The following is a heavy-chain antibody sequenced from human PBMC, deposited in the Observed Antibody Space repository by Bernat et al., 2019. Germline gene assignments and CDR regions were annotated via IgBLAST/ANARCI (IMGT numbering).Heavy chain of an antibody. Sequence: EVQLVQSGAEVKKPGESLKISCKGSGYSFTSYWIGWVRQMSGKGLEWMGIIYPGDSGTRYSPSFQGQVTISADKSISTAYLQWSRLKASDTAMYYCARVSGTTNDAFDIWGQGTMVTVSS. CDR3: ARVSGTTNDAFDI. J-gene: IGHJ3*02. D-gene: IGHD1-1*01. CDR1: GYSFTSYW. V-gene: IGHV5-51*01. CDR2: IYPGDSGT.